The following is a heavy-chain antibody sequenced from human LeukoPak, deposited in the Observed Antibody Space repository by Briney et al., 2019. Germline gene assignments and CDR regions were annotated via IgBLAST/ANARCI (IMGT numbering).Heavy chain of an antibody. CDR2: INKDGSET. CDR3: VRELVVGPAEYFQN. D-gene: IGHD2-15*01. V-gene: IGHV3-7*01. J-gene: IGHJ1*01. CDR1: GFTFSNYW. Sequence: GGSLRLSCVASGFTFSNYWMAWIRHAPGRGLEWVTNINKDGSETCYLDSVRGRFTISRDNAKNSLYLQMNTLGAEDTAVYYCVRELVVGPAEYFQNWGQGTLVTVSS.